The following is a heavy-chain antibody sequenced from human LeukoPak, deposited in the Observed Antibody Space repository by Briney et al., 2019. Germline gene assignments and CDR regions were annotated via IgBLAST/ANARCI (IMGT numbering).Heavy chain of an antibody. J-gene: IGHJ4*02. CDR1: GFTLSSYA. D-gene: IGHD1-26*01. CDR3: AKDLHPVGATSCGY. V-gene: IGHV3-23*01. Sequence: GGSLRLSCAASGFTLSSYAMSWVRQAPGKGLEWVSAISDTGNTYHADSVKGRFTISRDSSKNTLFLQMNSLRAEDTAVYYCAKDLHPVGATSCGYWGRGTLVTVSS. CDR2: ISDTGNT.